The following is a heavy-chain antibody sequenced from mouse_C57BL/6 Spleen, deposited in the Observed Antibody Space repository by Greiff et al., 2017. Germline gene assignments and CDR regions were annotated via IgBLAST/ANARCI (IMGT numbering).Heavy chain of an antibody. J-gene: IGHJ2*01. CDR3: ASRATTVATGG. CDR1: GYTFTSYW. Sequence: QVQLQQPGAELVKPGASVKLSCKASGYTFTSYWMQWVKQRPGQGLEWIGEIDPSDSYTNYTQKFKGKATLTVDTSSSTAYMQLSSLTSEDSAVYYCASRATTVATGGWGQGTTLAVSS. D-gene: IGHD1-1*01. V-gene: IGHV1-50*01. CDR2: IDPSDSYT.